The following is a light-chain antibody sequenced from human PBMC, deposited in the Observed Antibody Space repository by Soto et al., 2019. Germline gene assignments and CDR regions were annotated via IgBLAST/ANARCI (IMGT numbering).Light chain of an antibody. J-gene: IGLJ2*01. V-gene: IGLV2-8*01. CDR3: SSYAGSAVVV. CDR2: EVS. CDR1: SSDIGGYNY. Sequence: QSVLTQPPSASGSPGQSVTISCTGTSSDIGGYNYVSWFQQHPGKAPKLMIYEVSKRPSGVPDRFSGSKSGNTASLTVSGLQAEDEADYYCSSYAGSAVVVFGGGTKLTVL.